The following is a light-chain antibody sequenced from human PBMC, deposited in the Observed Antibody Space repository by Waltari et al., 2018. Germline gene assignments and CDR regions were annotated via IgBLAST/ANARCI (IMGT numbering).Light chain of an antibody. CDR2: HAS. CDR1: QRIGTR. Sequence: DIQMTQSPSPLSASGGDRVTMSCRASQRIGTRVAWYQHKPGKAPRLLIYHASILESGVPSRFIGSGSGTEFTLTISSLQPDDFATYYCQQYDTYTYTFGQGTKLEI. V-gene: IGKV1-5*01. CDR3: QQYDTYTYT. J-gene: IGKJ2*01.